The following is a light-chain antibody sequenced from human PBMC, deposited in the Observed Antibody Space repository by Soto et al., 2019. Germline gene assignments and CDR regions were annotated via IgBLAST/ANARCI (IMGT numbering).Light chain of an antibody. CDR3: CSFAVGAALV. Sequence: QSALTQPASVSASPGQSITISCTXTXSNVXTYDLVSWYQHHPDKAPKLIIYEGTKRPSGISSRFSGSKSGNTASLTISGLQAEDDADYYCCSFAVGAALVFGGGTKVTVL. CDR1: XSNVXTYDL. V-gene: IGLV2-23*01. CDR2: EGT. J-gene: IGLJ2*01.